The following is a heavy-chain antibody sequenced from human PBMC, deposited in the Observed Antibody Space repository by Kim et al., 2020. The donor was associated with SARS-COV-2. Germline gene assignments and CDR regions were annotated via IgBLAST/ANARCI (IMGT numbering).Heavy chain of an antibody. V-gene: IGHV1-2*02. J-gene: IGHJ4*02. Sequence: ASVKVSCKASGYTFTGYYMHWVRQAPGQGLEWMGWINPNSGGTNYAQKFQGRVTMTRDTSISTAYMELSRLRSDDTAVYYCARDPLEYSSSSAFDYWGQGTLVTVSS. D-gene: IGHD6-6*01. CDR2: INPNSGGT. CDR1: GYTFTGYY. CDR3: ARDPLEYSSSSAFDY.